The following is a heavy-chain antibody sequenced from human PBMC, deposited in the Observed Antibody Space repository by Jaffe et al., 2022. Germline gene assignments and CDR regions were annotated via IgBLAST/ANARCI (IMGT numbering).Heavy chain of an antibody. CDR1: GASITAYF. D-gene: IGHD5-12*01. CDR3: ARHLYTDNDRLNHGFDS. CDR2: LFQTRST. V-gene: IGHV4-59*01. J-gene: IGHJ4*02. Sequence: QVQLQESGPGLVKPSETLSLTCTVSGASITAYFWSWIRQPPGKGLEWIGYLFQTRSTNYNPSLKSRVTISIDTSKSQFSLRLSSVTAADTAIYYCARHLYTDNDRLNHGFDSWGQGTLVTVSS.